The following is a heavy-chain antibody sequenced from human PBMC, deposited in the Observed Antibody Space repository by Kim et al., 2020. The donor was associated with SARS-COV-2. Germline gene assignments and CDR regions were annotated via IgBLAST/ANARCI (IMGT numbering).Heavy chain of an antibody. Sequence: GGSLRLSCAASGFTFSSYDLSWVRQAPGKGLEWVSRISTSGGDTYYADSVQGRFTISRDNSKNALNLEMNSLRAEDTALYYCAKVATLTAPFFDHWGQGNLVTVSS. CDR2: ISTSGGDT. V-gene: IGHV3-23*01. D-gene: IGHD4-4*01. J-gene: IGHJ4*02. CDR3: AKVATLTAPFFDH. CDR1: GFTFSSYD.